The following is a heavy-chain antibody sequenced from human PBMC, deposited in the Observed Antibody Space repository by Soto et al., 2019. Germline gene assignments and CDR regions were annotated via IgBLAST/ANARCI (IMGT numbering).Heavy chain of an antibody. J-gene: IGHJ6*03. CDR3: AKDLAPNYYYYYMDV. Sequence: GGSLRLSCAASGFTFSSYAMSWVRQAPGKGLEWVSAISGSGGSTYYADSVKGRFTISRDNSKNTLYLQMNSLRAEDTAVYYCAKDLAPNYYYYYMDVWGKGTTVTVSS. V-gene: IGHV3-23*01. CDR1: GFTFSSYA. CDR2: ISGSGGST.